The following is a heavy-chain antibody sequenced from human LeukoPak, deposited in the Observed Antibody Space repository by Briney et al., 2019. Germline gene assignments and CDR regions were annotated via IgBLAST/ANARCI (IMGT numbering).Heavy chain of an antibody. D-gene: IGHD4-17*01. Sequence: PSETLSLTCSVSGGSITSGTYSIDTRTYYWGWIRQPPGKGLEWIGSIHYSGSTYYNPSLKSRVTISVDTSKNQFSLKLSSVTAADTAVHYCVRLSYGDLDGWGQGTLVTVSS. V-gene: IGHV4-39*01. J-gene: IGHJ4*02. CDR2: IHYSGST. CDR1: GGSITSGTYSIDTRTYY. CDR3: VRLSYGDLDG.